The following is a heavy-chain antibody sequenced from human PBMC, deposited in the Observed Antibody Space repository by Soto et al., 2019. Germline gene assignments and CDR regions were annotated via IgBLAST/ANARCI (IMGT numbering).Heavy chain of an antibody. D-gene: IGHD2-15*01. V-gene: IGHV1-69*12. Sequence: QVQLVQSGAEVKKPGSSVKVSCKASGGTFSSYAISWVRQAPGQGLEWMGGIIHIFGTANYAQKFQARVTITAGESTSTAYMRLSSLKSEDTAVYYCASGIVVVVAAPHYYYYGMDVWGQGTTVTVSS. CDR1: GGTFSSYA. CDR3: ASGIVVVVAAPHYYYYGMDV. J-gene: IGHJ6*02. CDR2: IIHIFGTA.